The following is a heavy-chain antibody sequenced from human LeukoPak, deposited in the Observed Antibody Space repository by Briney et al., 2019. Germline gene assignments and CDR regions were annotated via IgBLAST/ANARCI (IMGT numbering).Heavy chain of an antibody. CDR2: ISYDGSNK. J-gene: IGHJ4*02. D-gene: IGHD6-13*01. CDR3: AKDEGYSSSWFDY. Sequence: GGSLRLSCAASGFTFSSYAMHWVRQAPGKGLEWVAVISYDGSNKYYADSVKGRFTISRDNSKNTLYLQINSLRAEDTAVYYCAKDEGYSSSWFDYWGQGTLVTVSS. CDR1: GFTFSSYA. V-gene: IGHV3-30-3*01.